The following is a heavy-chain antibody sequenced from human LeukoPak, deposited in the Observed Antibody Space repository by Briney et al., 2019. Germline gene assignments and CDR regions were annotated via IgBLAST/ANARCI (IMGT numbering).Heavy chain of an antibody. CDR2: INHSGST. D-gene: IGHD3-16*02. V-gene: IGHV4-34*01. Sequence: SETLSLTCAVYGGSFSGYYWSWIRQPPGKGLEWIGEINHSGSTNYNPSLKSRVTISVDTSKNQFSLKLSSVTAADTAVYYCARRKGQSYDYVWGSYRPTYYYYYMDVWGKGTTVTVSS. CDR3: ARRKGQSYDYVWGSYRPTYYYYYMDV. J-gene: IGHJ6*03. CDR1: GGSFSGYY.